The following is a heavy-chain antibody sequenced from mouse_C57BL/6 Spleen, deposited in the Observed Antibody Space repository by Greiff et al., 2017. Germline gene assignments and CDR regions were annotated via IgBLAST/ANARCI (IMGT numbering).Heavy chain of an antibody. D-gene: IGHD1-1*01. J-gene: IGHJ4*01. V-gene: IGHV5-17*01. CDR1: GFTFSDYG. CDR2: ISSGSSTI. CDR3: ARRYYGSSYAMDY. Sequence: VKLVESGGGLVKPGGSLKLSCAASGFTFSDYGMHWVRQAPEKGLEWVAYISSGSSTIYYADTVKGRFTISRDNAKNTLFLQMTSLRSEDTAMYYCARRYYGSSYAMDYWGQGTSVTVSS.